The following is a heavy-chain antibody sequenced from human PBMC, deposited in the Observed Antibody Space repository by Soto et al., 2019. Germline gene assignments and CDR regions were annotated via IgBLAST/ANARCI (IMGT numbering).Heavy chain of an antibody. J-gene: IGHJ4*02. CDR2: IYYSGST. Sequence: SETLSLTCTVSSGSVSSGSYYWSWIRQPPGKGLEWIGYIYYSGSTNYNPPLKSRVTISIDTSKNQFSLKLSSVTAADTAVYFGARRHGLDIDAYYWGQGILVTVSS. D-gene: IGHD3-10*01. V-gene: IGHV4-61*01. CDR3: ARRHGLDIDAYY. CDR1: SGSVSSGSYY.